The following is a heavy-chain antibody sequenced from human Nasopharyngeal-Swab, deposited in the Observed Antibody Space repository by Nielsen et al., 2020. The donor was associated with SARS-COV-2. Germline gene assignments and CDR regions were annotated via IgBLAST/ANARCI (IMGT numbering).Heavy chain of an antibody. CDR1: GGSFSGYY. Sequence: GSLRLSCAVYGGSFSGYYWSWIRQPPGKGLEWIGEINHSGSTNYNPSLKSRVTISVDTSKNQFSLKLSSVTAADTAVYYCAGSGSYYDARQKHDYWGQGTLVTVSS. J-gene: IGHJ4*02. D-gene: IGHD3-10*01. V-gene: IGHV4-34*01. CDR2: INHSGST. CDR3: AGSGSYYDARQKHDY.